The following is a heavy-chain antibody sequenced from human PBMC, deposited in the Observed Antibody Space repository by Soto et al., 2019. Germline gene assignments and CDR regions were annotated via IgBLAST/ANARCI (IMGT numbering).Heavy chain of an antibody. CDR3: TKAEDIVVVPAALDV. Sequence: GVSLRLSCAASGFTVRTYAMSWVRQSPGKGLEWVSVIRGSGGSPYYADSVKGRFTISRDNSKNTLYLHMNSLRPEDTAVYYCTKAEDIVVVPAALDVWGQGKTVTVS. CDR2: IRGSGGSP. D-gene: IGHD2-2*01. V-gene: IGHV3-23*01. J-gene: IGHJ6*02. CDR1: GFTVRTYA.